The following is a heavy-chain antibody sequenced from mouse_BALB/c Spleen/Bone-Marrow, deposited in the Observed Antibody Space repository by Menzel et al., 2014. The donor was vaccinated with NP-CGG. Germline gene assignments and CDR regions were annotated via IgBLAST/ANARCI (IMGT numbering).Heavy chain of an antibody. D-gene: IGHD1-1*02. CDR3: VRKGSFGNYAMDY. Sequence: QVQLKESGPGLVQPSQSLSIPCTVSGFSLNSYGVHWVRQSPVKGLEWLGVIWSGGSTDYNAAFISRLSISKDNSKSXVFFKINSLQPNDTAIYYCVRKGSFGNYAMDYWGQGTSVTVSS. CDR2: IWSGGST. CDR1: GFSLNSYG. J-gene: IGHJ4*01. V-gene: IGHV2-2*02.